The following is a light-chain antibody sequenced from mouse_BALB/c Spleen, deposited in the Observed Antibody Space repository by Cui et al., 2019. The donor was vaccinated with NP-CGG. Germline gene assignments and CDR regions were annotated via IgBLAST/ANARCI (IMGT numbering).Light chain of an antibody. CDR2: LMS. CDR3: QQLVEYPFT. Sequence: DIVITQDELPNPVTSGESVSISCRSSKSLLYKDGKTYLNWFLQRPGQSPRLLIYLMSTRASGVADRFSGSGSGTDFTLEISRVKAEDVGVYYCQQLVEYPFTFGSGTKLEIK. CDR1: KSLLYKDGKTY. V-gene: IGKV2-112*01. J-gene: IGKJ4*01.